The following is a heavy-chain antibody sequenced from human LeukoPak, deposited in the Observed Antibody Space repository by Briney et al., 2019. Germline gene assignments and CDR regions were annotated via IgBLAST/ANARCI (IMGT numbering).Heavy chain of an antibody. CDR2: ISGSGGST. D-gene: IGHD3-10*01. J-gene: IGHJ4*02. CDR1: GFTFSSYA. V-gene: IGHV3-23*01. CDR3: SKDFYYGSGQSGCFDY. Sequence: PGGSLRLSCAASGFTFSSYAMSWVRHAPGKGLEWVSAISGSGGSTYYADSVKGRFTISRDNSKNTLYLQMNSLGAEDTAVYYCSKDFYYGSGQSGCFDYWGQGTLVTVSS.